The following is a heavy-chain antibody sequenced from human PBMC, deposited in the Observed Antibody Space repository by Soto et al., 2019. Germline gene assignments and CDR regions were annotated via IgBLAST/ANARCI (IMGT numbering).Heavy chain of an antibody. J-gene: IGHJ3*02. Sequence: QVQLQQWGAGLLKPSETLSLTCAVYGGSFSGYYWSWIRQPPGKGLEWIGEINHSGSTNYNPSLKSRVTISVDTSKNQFSLKLSSVTAADTAVYYCARDLQYYDSSGYSGWSDAFDIWGQGTMVTVSS. V-gene: IGHV4-34*01. CDR2: INHSGST. CDR1: GGSFSGYY. D-gene: IGHD3-22*01. CDR3: ARDLQYYDSSGYSGWSDAFDI.